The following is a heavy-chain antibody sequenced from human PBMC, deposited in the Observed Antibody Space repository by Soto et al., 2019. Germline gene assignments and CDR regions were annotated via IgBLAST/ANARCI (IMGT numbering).Heavy chain of an antibody. D-gene: IGHD3-10*01. V-gene: IGHV1-18*01. CDR1: GYTFSSYG. Sequence: QVQLVQSGAEVKKPGASVKVSCKASGYTFSSYGIIWVRQAPGQGLEWMGWISAYNGNTNYAQKLPGRVTMTTDTSTSTAYMDLRSLRSDDTAIYYCARDKGDGSGSYYGYWGQGTLVTVSS. CDR3: ARDKGDGSGSYYGY. J-gene: IGHJ4*02. CDR2: ISAYNGNT.